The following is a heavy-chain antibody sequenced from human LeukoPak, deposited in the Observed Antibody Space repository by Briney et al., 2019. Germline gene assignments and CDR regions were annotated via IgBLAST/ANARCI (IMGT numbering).Heavy chain of an antibody. D-gene: IGHD1-26*01. CDR1: GGTFSSYA. CDR3: ARRGAQWELTMGAFDI. V-gene: IGHV1-69*13. CDR2: IIPIFGTA. Sequence: ASVKVSCKASGGTFSSYAISWVRQAPGQGLEWMGGIIPIFGTANYAQKFQGRVTITADESTSTAYMELRSLRSDDTAVYYCARRGAQWELTMGAFDIWGQGTMVTVSS. J-gene: IGHJ3*02.